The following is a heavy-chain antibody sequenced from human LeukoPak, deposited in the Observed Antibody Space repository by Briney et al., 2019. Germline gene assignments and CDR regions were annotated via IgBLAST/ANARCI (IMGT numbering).Heavy chain of an antibody. Sequence: PSGTLSLTCAVSGGSISSSNWWSWVRQPQGKGLEWIGEIYHSGSTNYNPSLKSRVTISVDKSKNQFSLKLSSVTAADTAVYYCARALDGGDAASYFDYWGQGTLVTVSS. J-gene: IGHJ4*02. D-gene: IGHD3-16*01. CDR2: IYHSGST. CDR1: GGSISSSNW. V-gene: IGHV4-4*02. CDR3: ARALDGGDAASYFDY.